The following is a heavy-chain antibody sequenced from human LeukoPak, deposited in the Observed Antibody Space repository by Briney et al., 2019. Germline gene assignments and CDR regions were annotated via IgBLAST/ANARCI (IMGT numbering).Heavy chain of an antibody. CDR2: IYYSGST. CDR1: SGSISNYY. Sequence: PSETLSLTCTVSSGSISNYYWSWIRQPPGKGLEWIGYIYYSGSTNYNPSLKSRVTISVDTSKNQFSVKLSSVTAADTAVYYCARDQGYYYGSGSSPSGWFDPWGQGTLVTVSS. CDR3: ARDQGYYYGSGSSPSGWFDP. D-gene: IGHD3-10*01. V-gene: IGHV4-59*01. J-gene: IGHJ5*02.